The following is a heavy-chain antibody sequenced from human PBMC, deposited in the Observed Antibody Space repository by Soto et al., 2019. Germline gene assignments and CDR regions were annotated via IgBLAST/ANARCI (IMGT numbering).Heavy chain of an antibody. Sequence: LILSCAASGFTVSGIYMTWVRQAPGKGLEWISIIYSGGSTFYADSVKGRFTISRDNSKNTLYLQMNSLRADDTAVYYCARGAPISPGTFDYWGQGSLVTVSS. V-gene: IGHV3-53*01. J-gene: IGHJ4*02. CDR2: IYSGGST. D-gene: IGHD5-12*01. CDR3: ARGAPISPGTFDY. CDR1: GFTVSGIY.